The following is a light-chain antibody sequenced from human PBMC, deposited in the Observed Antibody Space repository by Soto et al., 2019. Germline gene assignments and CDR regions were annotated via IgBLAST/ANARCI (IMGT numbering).Light chain of an antibody. CDR3: QYFDSSLSTIV. CDR2: GNS. CDR1: SSNIGAGYD. Sequence: QSVLTQPPSVSGAPGQRVTVSCTGSSSNIGAGYDVHWYQHLPGTVPKLLICGNSNRPSGVPDRFSGSKSGTSASLAITGLHAEGEADYYCQYFDSSLSTIVFGSGTKVTV. J-gene: IGLJ1*01. V-gene: IGLV1-40*01.